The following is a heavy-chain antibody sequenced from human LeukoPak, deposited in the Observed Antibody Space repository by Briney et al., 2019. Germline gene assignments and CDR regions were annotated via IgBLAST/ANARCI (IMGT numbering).Heavy chain of an antibody. D-gene: IGHD3-3*01. J-gene: IGHJ5*02. CDR1: GGSFSGYY. CDR2: INHSGST. V-gene: IGHV4-34*01. CDR3: ARGSQIFWSGYSSRNWFDP. Sequence: PSETLSLTCAIYGGSFSGYYWSWIRQPPGKGLEWIGEINHSGSTNYNPSLRSRVTISVDTSKHQFSLKLSSVTAADTAVYYCARGSQIFWSGYSSRNWFDPWGQGTLVTVSS.